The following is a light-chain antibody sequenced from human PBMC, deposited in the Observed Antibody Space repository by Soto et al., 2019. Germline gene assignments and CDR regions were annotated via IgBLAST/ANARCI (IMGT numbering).Light chain of an antibody. J-gene: IGLJ2*01. CDR2: EDN. CDR1: SGSIASNY. CDR3: QSYDSSSVV. Sequence: NFMLTQPHSVSESPGKTVTISCTRSSGSIASNYVQWYQQRPGSSPTTVIYEDNPRPSGVPDRFSGSIDSSSNSASLTISGLKTEDEADYYCQSYDSSSVVFGGGTKLTVL. V-gene: IGLV6-57*01.